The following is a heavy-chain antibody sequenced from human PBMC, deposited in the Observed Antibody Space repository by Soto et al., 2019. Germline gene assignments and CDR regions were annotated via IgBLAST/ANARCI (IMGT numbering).Heavy chain of an antibody. J-gene: IGHJ4*02. CDR3: AKDRKGSYCSGGTCYSFDY. CDR1: GFTFSSYA. Sequence: GGSLRLSCAASGFTFSSYAMSWVRQAPGKGLEWVSAISGSGGSTNYADSVKGRFTSSRDNTKNKLYLQMNSVRVEDTAVYYCAKDRKGSYCSGGTCYSFDYWGQGTLATVPS. CDR2: ISGSGGST. V-gene: IGHV3-23*01. D-gene: IGHD2-15*01.